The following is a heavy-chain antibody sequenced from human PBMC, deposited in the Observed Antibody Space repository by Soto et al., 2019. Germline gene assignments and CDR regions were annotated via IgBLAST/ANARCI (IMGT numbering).Heavy chain of an antibody. CDR2: IYYSGST. J-gene: IGHJ4*02. D-gene: IGHD2-15*01. CDR1: GGSISSGGYY. Sequence: QVQLQESGPGLVKPSQTLSLTCTVSGGSISSGGYYWSWIRQHPGKGLEWIGYIYYSGSTYYNPSLQSRVTISVDTAKNQFSLKLSSVTAADTAVYYCERGPSYCSGGSCYSGSLTFDYWGQGTLVTVSS. CDR3: ERGPSYCSGGSCYSGSLTFDY. V-gene: IGHV4-31*03.